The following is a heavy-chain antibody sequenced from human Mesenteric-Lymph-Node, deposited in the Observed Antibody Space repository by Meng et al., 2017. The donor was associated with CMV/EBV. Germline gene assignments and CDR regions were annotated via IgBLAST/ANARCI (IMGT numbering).Heavy chain of an antibody. CDR1: GFTFSSYS. CDR3: ARGLTGARRRYYGMDV. J-gene: IGHJ6*02. V-gene: IGHV3-21*01. D-gene: IGHD1-20*01. Sequence: GESLKISCAASGFTFSSYSMNWVRQAPGKGLEWVSSISSSSSYIYYEDSVQGRFTIASDNPKNSLYLQINSLRAEDTAVYYCARGLTGARRRYYGMDVWGQGTTVTVSS. CDR2: ISSSSSYI.